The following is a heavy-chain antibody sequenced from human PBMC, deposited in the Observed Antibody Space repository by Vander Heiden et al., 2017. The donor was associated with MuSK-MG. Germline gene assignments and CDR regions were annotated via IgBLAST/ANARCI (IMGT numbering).Heavy chain of an antibody. CDR3: ARDHSGTSLKQLGPNDY. CDR2: IKQDGSEK. J-gene: IGHJ4*02. V-gene: IGHV3-7*01. Sequence: EVPLVESGGGLVQPGGSLRLSCAASGLTLSRCGMSWVRQAPGKGLEWVANIKQDGSEKYYVDSVKGRFTISRDNAKNSLYLQMNSLRAEDTAVYYCARDHSGTSLKQLGPNDYWGQGTLVTVSS. CDR1: GLTLSRCG. D-gene: IGHD6-6*01.